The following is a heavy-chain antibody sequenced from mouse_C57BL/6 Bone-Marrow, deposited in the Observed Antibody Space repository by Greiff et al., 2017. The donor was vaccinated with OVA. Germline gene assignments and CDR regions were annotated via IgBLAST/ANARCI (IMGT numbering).Heavy chain of an antibody. CDR1: GYSITSGYY. CDR2: ISYDGSN. Sequence: EVQLQQSGPGLVKPSQSLSLTCSVTGYSITSGYYWNWIRQFPGNKLEWMGYISYDGSNNYNPSLKNRISITRDTSKNQFFLKLNSVTTEDTATYYCARGPPLPGYFDYWGQGTTLTVSS. D-gene: IGHD5-5*01. J-gene: IGHJ2*01. CDR3: ARGPPLPGYFDY. V-gene: IGHV3-6*01.